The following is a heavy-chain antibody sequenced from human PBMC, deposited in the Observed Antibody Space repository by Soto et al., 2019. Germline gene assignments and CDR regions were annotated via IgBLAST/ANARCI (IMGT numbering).Heavy chain of an antibody. V-gene: IGHV3-9*01. Sequence: EVQLVESGGGLVQPGRSLRLSCAASGFTFDDYAMHWVRQGPGKGLEWVSSISWNSGNLGYAESVKGRFTISRDHAKNSLYLQMNSLRGEDTALYYCAKGASTTVFAFNDYWGQGTLVTVSS. CDR1: GFTFDDYA. CDR3: AKGASTTVFAFNDY. J-gene: IGHJ4*02. D-gene: IGHD4-17*01. CDR2: ISWNSGNL.